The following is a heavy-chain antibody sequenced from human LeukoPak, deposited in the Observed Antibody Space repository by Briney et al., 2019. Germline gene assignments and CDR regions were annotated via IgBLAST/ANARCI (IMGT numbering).Heavy chain of an antibody. CDR1: GGSFSGYY. CDR3: ARAIQGDSSGYYYVYAFDI. J-gene: IGHJ3*02. D-gene: IGHD3-22*01. V-gene: IGHV4-34*01. CDR2: INHRGST. Sequence: SETLSLTCALYGGSFSGYYWSWIRQPPGKGLEWIGEINHRGSTNYNPSLKSRVTISVETSKNQFSLKLSSVTAADTAVYYCARAIQGDSSGYYYVYAFDIWGQGTMVTVSS.